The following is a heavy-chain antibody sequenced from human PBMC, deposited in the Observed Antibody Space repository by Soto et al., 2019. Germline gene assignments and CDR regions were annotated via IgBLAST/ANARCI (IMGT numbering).Heavy chain of an antibody. Sequence: QVQLVDSGGGVVQPGTSLRLSCAASGFTFNRYGIHWVRQAPGKGLEWVAVISYDGSFKYYAEPVKGRFTISRDNSKNTLYLQLNSLRLEDTAVYYCARASDTGSLYHFYYGMDVWGQGTTVTVSS. J-gene: IGHJ6*02. CDR2: ISYDGSFK. CDR3: ARASDTGSLYHFYYGMDV. CDR1: GFTFNRYG. D-gene: IGHD2-8*02. V-gene: IGHV3-30*03.